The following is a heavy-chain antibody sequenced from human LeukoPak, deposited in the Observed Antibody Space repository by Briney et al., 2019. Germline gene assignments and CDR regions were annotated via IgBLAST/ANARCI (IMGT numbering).Heavy chain of an antibody. CDR1: GGSFSGYY. CDR2: INHSGST. CDR3: ARALPRSSWVAVANWFDP. V-gene: IGHV4-34*01. Sequence: PSETLSLTCAVYGGSFSGYYWSWIRQPPGKGLEWIGEINHSGSTNYNPSLKSRVTISVDTSKNQFSLKLSSVTAADTAVYCCARALPRSSWVAVANWFDPWGQGTLVTVSS. D-gene: IGHD6-13*01. J-gene: IGHJ5*02.